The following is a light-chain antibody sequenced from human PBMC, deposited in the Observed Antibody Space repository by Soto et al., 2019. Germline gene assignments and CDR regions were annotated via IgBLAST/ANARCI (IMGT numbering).Light chain of an antibody. CDR2: DAS. V-gene: IGKV1-5*01. J-gene: IGKJ1*01. CDR1: QSIRSR. CDR3: QQYNSYPWT. Sequence: DIQMTQSPSTLSASPGDRVTSTCRASQSIRSRLAWYQQKPGKAPKLLIYDASSMESGVPSRFSGSGSGTEFTLTISSLQPDDFATYYCQQYNSYPWTFGQGTKVDIK.